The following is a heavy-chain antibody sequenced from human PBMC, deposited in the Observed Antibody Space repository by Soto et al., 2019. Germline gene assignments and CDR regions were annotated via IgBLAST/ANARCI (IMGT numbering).Heavy chain of an antibody. CDR1: GFTFSSYG. J-gene: IGHJ6*02. CDR2: IWYDGSNK. V-gene: IGHV3-33*01. CDR3: AREYYDLWAVYYYGMDA. D-gene: IGHD3-3*01. Sequence: GGSLRLSCAASGFTFSSYGMHRVRQAPGKGLEWVAVIWYDGSNKYYADSVKGRFTISRDNSKNTLYLQMNSLRAEDTAVYYCAREYYDLWAVYYYGMDAWGQCTTVTVSS.